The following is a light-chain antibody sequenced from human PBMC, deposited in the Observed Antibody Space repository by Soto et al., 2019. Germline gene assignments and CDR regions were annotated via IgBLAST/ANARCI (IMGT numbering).Light chain of an antibody. J-gene: IGLJ2*01. CDR1: SSDVGGYNY. V-gene: IGLV2-14*01. CDR3: SSYTSSSTRV. Sequence: HSVLTQPASVSGSPGQSITISCTGTSSDVGGYNYVSWYQQHPGKAPKLMIYDVSNRTSGVSNRFSGSKSGNTASLTISGLQAEDEADYYCSSYTSSSTRVFGGGTKVTVL. CDR2: DVS.